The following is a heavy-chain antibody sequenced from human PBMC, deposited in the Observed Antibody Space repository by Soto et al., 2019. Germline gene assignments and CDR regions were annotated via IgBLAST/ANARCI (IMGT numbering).Heavy chain of an antibody. Sequence: ASVKVSCKAPGYTFTSYGISWVRQAPGQGLEWMGWISAYNGNTNYAQKLQGRVTMTTDTSTSTAYMELRSLRSDDTAVYYCAREGYDILTGYYDPRGMDVWGQGTTVTVSS. CDR3: AREGYDILTGYYDPRGMDV. CDR1: GYTFTSYG. V-gene: IGHV1-18*04. J-gene: IGHJ6*02. D-gene: IGHD3-9*01. CDR2: ISAYNGNT.